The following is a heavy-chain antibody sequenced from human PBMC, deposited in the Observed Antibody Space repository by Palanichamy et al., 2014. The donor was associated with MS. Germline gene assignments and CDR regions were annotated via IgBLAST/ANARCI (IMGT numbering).Heavy chain of an antibody. V-gene: IGHV3-21*01. CDR2: ISSSRSLI. D-gene: IGHD5-12*01. CDR3: ARVGGQYIGDGTVTPLDY. CDR1: GFTFSNYN. J-gene: IGHJ4*02. Sequence: EVQLVESGGGLVKPGGSLRLSCAASGFTFSNYNMNWVRQAPGKGLEWVSSISSSRSLIYYANSVKGRFTISRDNAKNSLYLQMNSLRAEDTAVYYCARVGGQYIGDGTVTPLDYWGQGTLVTVSS.